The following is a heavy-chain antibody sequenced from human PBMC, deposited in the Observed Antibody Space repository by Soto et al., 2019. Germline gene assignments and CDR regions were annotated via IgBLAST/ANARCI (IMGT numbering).Heavy chain of an antibody. CDR2: IIPILGIA. CDR3: ARENKSMVRGVIAHYFDY. CDR1: GGTFSSYT. Sequence: SVKVSCKASGGTFSSYTISWVRQAPGQGLEWMGRIIPILGIANYAQKFQGRVTITADKSTSTAYMELSSLRSEDTAVYYCARENKSMVRGVIAHYFDYWGQGTLVTVSS. V-gene: IGHV1-69*04. J-gene: IGHJ4*02. D-gene: IGHD3-10*01.